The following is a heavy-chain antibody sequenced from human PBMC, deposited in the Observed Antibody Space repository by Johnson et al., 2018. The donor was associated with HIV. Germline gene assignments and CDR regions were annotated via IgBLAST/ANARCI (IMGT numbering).Heavy chain of an antibody. V-gene: IGHV3-11*04. D-gene: IGHD6-19*01. CDR2: ISSSGSTI. CDR1: GFTFSDYY. Sequence: QVQLVESGGGVVQPGRSLRLSCAASGFTFSDYYMSWIRQAPGKGLEWVSYISSSGSTIYYADSVKGRFTISRDNAKNSLYLQMNSLRAEDTAVYYCAKDIASGYTNGVTLDIWGQGTMVTVSS. CDR3: AKDIASGYTNGVTLDI. J-gene: IGHJ3*02.